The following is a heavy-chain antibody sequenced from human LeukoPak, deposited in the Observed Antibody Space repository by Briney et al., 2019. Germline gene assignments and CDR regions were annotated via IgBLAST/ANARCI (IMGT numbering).Heavy chain of an antibody. J-gene: IGHJ3*02. CDR3: ARGQYCSGGRCYYRLFYSDAFDI. V-gene: IGHV1-8*01. D-gene: IGHD2-15*01. CDR2: MNPNSGNT. CDR1: GGTFSSYT. Sequence: ASVKVSCKASGGTFSSYTISWVRQAPGQGLEWMGWMNPNSGNTGYAQKFQGRVTITRNTSISTAYMELSSLRSEDTAVYYCARGQYCSGGRCYYRLFYSDAFDIWGQGTMVTVSS.